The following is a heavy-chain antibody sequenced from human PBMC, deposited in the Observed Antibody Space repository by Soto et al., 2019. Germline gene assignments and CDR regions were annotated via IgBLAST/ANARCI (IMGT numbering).Heavy chain of an antibody. CDR2: IIPIFGTA. Sequence: ASVKVSCKASGGTFSSYAISWVRQAPGQGLEWMGGIIPIFGTANYAQKFQGRVTITADESTSTAYMELSSLRSEDTAVYYCAGYCSGGSCTIQLLPGPFDYWGQGTMVTVSS. J-gene: IGHJ4*02. V-gene: IGHV1-69*13. CDR3: AGYCSGGSCTIQLLPGPFDY. CDR1: GGTFSSYA. D-gene: IGHD2-15*01.